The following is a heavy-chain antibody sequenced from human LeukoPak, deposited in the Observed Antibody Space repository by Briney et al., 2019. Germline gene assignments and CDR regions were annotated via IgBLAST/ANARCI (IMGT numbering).Heavy chain of an antibody. CDR1: GGSISSGSYY. CDR2: IYTSGST. J-gene: IGHJ3*02. V-gene: IGHV4-61*02. D-gene: IGHD5/OR15-5a*01. CDR3: ARSSRSTETAFDI. Sequence: SQTLSLTCTVSGGSISSGSYYWSWIRQLAGKGLEWIGRIYTSGSTNYNPSLKSRVTISVATSKNQFSLKLSSVTAADTAVYYCARSSRSTETAFDIWGQGTMVTVSS.